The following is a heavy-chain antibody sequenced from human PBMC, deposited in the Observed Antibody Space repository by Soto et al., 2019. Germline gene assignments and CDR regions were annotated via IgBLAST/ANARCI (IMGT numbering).Heavy chain of an antibody. J-gene: IGHJ4*02. V-gene: IGHV3-15*07. CDR3: TTDSPGFVTTVGIDY. Sequence: GGSLRLSCAASGFTFSNAWMNWVRQAPGKGLEWVGRIKSKTDGGTTDYAAPVKGRFTISRDDSKNTLYLQMNSLKTEDTAVYYCTTDSPGFVTTVGIDYWGQGTLVTVSS. CDR2: IKSKTDGGTT. CDR1: GFTFSNAW. D-gene: IGHD4-17*01.